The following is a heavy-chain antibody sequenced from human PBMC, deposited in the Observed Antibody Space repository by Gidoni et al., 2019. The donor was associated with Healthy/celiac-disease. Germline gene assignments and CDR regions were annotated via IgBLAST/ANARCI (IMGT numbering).Heavy chain of an antibody. CDR3: TTLDYDFWSGYYVPGMDV. V-gene: IGHV3-15*01. J-gene: IGHJ6*02. CDR2: IKSKTDGGTT. Sequence: EVQLVESGGGLVKPGGSLRLSCAASGFTFSNAWMSWVRQAPGKGLEWVGRIKSKTDGGTTDYAAPVKGRFTISRDDSKNTLYLQMNSLKTEDTAVYYCTTLDYDFWSGYYVPGMDVWGQGTTVTVSS. CDR1: GFTFSNAW. D-gene: IGHD3-3*01.